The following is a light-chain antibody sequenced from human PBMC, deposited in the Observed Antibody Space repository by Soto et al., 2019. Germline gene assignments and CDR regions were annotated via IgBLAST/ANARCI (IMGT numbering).Light chain of an antibody. CDR3: AAWDDSLNAL. V-gene: IGLV1-44*01. CDR1: SSNIGSNT. Sequence: QSVLTQPPSASGTPGQRVTISCSGSSSNIGSNTVNWYQQLPRTAPKLLIYSNNQRPSGVPDRFSGSKSGTSASLAISGLQSEDGADYYCAAWDDSLNALFGGGTNLTVL. CDR2: SNN. J-gene: IGLJ2*01.